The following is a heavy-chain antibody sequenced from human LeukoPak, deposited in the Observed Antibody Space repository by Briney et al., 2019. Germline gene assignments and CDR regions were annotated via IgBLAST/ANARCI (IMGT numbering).Heavy chain of an antibody. V-gene: IGHV3-48*01. CDR2: ISSSSSTI. Sequence: QTGGSLRLSCEASGFTFSNYNMNWVRQAPGKGLEWVSYISSSSSTIHYADSVKGRFTISRDNAKNSLYLQMNSLRAEDTAVYYCARAPYSNYIYYYYYMDVWGNGTTVTVSS. J-gene: IGHJ6*03. D-gene: IGHD4-11*01. CDR1: GFTFSNYN. CDR3: ARAPYSNYIYYYYYMDV.